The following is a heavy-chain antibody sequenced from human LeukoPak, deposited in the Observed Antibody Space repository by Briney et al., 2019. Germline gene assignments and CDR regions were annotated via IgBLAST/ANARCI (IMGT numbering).Heavy chain of an antibody. D-gene: IGHD1-1*01. V-gene: IGHV4-39*01. Sequence: SETLSLTCTVSGGSISSGSYYWGWIRQPPGKGLEWLGSIYSSGNTYYNPSLKSRVTVSIDTSKNQFSLKLSSVTAADTAVYYCARHRSGTTFYYYYYYMDVWGKGTTVTISS. CDR3: ARHRSGTTFYYYYYYMDV. CDR2: IYSSGNT. CDR1: GGSISSGSYY. J-gene: IGHJ6*03.